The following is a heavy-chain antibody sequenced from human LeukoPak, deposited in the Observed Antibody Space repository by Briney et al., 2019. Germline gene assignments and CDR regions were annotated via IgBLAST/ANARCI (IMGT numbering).Heavy chain of an antibody. CDR3: ARKIYCTHGVCDYYYYGMDV. J-gene: IGHJ6*02. CDR1: GGTFSSYA. V-gene: IGHV1-69*04. D-gene: IGHD2-8*01. CDR2: IVPILGIA. Sequence: SVKVSCKASGGTFSSYAISWVRQAPGQGLEWMGRIVPILGIANYAQKFQGRVTITADKSTSTAYMELSSLRSEDTAVYYCARKIYCTHGVCDYYYYGMDVWGQGTTVTVSS.